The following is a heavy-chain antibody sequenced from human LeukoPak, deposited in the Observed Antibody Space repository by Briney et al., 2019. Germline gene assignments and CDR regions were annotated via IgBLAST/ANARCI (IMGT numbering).Heavy chain of an antibody. J-gene: IGHJ4*02. V-gene: IGHV4-4*07. Sequence: SETLSLTCTDSGGSLSSNYWSWIPQPAGKGLEWIGRIYSSGSTNYNPSLKSRVTISVDTSNNQFSLKLSSVTAADTAVYYCARGDIVATFDYWGQGTLVTVSS. CDR1: GGSLSSNY. CDR2: IYSSGST. D-gene: IGHD5-12*01. CDR3: ARGDIVATFDY.